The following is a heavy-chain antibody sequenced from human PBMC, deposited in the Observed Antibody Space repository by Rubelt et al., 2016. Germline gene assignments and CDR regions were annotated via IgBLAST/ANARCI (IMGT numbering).Heavy chain of an antibody. D-gene: IGHD3-22*01. V-gene: IGHV4-34*01. CDR1: GGSFSGYN. Sequence: QVHLQQWGAGLLKPSETLSLTCAVYGGSFSGYNWSWIRQSPGKGLEWIGEIHHSGATNYNPSLKVRVSRSGDTSKNQFSRKLTSVTAADTAVYFCARGNRVSMIVTIISDWFDPWGQGTPVTVS. J-gene: IGHJ5*02. CDR3: ARGNRVSMIVTIISDWFDP. CDR2: IHHSGAT.